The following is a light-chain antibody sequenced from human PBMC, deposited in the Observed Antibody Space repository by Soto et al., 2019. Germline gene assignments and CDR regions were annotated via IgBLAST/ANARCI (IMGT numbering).Light chain of an antibody. CDR3: QQRSNWPLIT. CDR2: DAS. CDR1: QSVSSY. V-gene: IGKV3-11*01. J-gene: IGKJ5*01. Sequence: EMVFTQSPATLSLSPLERASLSLSSSQSVSSYLAWYQQKPGQAPRLLIYDASNRATGIPARFSGSGSGTDFTLTISSLEPEDFAVYYCQQRSNWPLITFGQGTRLEIK.